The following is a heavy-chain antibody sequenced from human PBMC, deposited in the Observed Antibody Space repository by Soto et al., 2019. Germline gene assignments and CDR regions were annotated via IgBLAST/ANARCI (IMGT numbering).Heavy chain of an antibody. CDR3: MRRHSLFSGSVPSDYLDY. CDR1: GYNFANNW. D-gene: IGHD6-25*01. Sequence: GESLKISCRGSGYNFANNWIAWVRQMPGEGLEWMGIIDPSDSDTKYSPSFQGQVTISADKSISTAFLQWSSLKASDTALYYCMRRHSLFSGSVPSDYLDYWGQGTQVTVSS. CDR2: IDPSDSDT. V-gene: IGHV5-51*01. J-gene: IGHJ4*02.